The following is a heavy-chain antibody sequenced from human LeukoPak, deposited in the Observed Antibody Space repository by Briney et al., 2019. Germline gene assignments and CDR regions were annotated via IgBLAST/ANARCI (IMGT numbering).Heavy chain of an antibody. CDR1: GDSVSSNSVT. J-gene: IGHJ5*02. V-gene: IGHV6-1*01. Sequence: SQTLSLTCAISGDSVSSNSVTWNWIRQSPSRGLEWLGSTYYRSTWYNDYAVSVRGRITVNPDTSKNQFSLHLNSVTPEDTAVYYCARRLTQYDCFDPWGQGILVTVSS. D-gene: IGHD2-2*01. CDR3: ARRLTQYDCFDP. CDR2: TYYRSTWYN.